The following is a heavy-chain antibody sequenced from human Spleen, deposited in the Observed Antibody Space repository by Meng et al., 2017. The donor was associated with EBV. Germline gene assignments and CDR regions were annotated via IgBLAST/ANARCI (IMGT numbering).Heavy chain of an antibody. CDR3: AIRPGIAAAQDP. V-gene: IGHV4-34*01. CDR1: GGSFSGYY. D-gene: IGHD6-13*01. J-gene: IGHJ5*02. Sequence: QAQLQKWGAGLLKPSETLSLTCAVYGGSFSGYYWSWIRQPPGKGLEWIGEINHSGSTNYNPSLKSRVTISVDTSKNQFSLKLSSVTAADTAVYYCAIRPGIAAAQDPWGQGTLVTVSS. CDR2: INHSGST.